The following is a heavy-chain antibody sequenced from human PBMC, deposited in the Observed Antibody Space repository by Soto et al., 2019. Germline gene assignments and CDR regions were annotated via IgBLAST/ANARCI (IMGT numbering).Heavy chain of an antibody. CDR1: GGTFSSYA. CDR3: ARDRKGGSGWPGGDY. V-gene: IGHV1-69*12. D-gene: IGHD6-19*01. CDR2: IIPIFGTA. J-gene: IGHJ4*02. Sequence: QVQLVQSGAEVKKPGSSVKVSCKASGGTFSSYAISWVRQAPGQGLEWMGGIIPIFGTANYAQKFQGRVTSTADESTSTAYMELSSLRSEDTAVYYCARDRKGGSGWPGGDYWGQGTLVTVSS.